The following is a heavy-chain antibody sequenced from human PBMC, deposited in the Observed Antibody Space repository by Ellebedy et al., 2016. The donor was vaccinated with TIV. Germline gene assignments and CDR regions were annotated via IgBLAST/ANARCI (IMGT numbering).Heavy chain of an antibody. V-gene: IGHV3-23*01. CDR3: AKDKTVGAPPVGYFDY. CDR2: ISGSGGST. J-gene: IGHJ4*02. D-gene: IGHD1-26*01. CDR1: GFTFSSYA. Sequence: GESLKISCAASGFTFSSYAMSWVRQAPGKGLEWVSAISGSGGSTYYADSVKGRFTISRDNSKNTLYLQMNSLRAEDTAVYYCAKDKTVGAPPVGYFDYWGQGTLVTVSS.